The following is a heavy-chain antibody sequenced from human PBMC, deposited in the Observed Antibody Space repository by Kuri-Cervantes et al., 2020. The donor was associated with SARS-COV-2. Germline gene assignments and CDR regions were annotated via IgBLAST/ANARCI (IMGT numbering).Heavy chain of an antibody. V-gene: IGHV3-33*01. CDR2: IWNDGSNK. Sequence: GGSLRLSCAASGFTFTNYGMHWVRQAPGKGLEWVAVIWNDGSNKYYADSVKGRFSIFRDNSKNMLYLQMNSLRAEDTAVYYCARDAYYYDSSGYYYYYYGMDVWGQGTTVTVSS. J-gene: IGHJ6*02. CDR3: ARDAYYYDSSGYYYYYYGMDV. CDR1: GFTFTNYG. D-gene: IGHD3-22*01.